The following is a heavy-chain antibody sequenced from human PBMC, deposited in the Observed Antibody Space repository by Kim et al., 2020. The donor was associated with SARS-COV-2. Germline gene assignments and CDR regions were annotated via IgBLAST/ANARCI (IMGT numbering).Heavy chain of an antibody. D-gene: IGHD6-19*01. CDR1: GFTFSSYG. Sequence: GGSLRLSCAASGFTFSSYGMHWVRQAPGKGLAWVAVISYDGSNKYYADSVKGRFTISRDNSKNTLYLQMNSLRAEDTAVYYCAKDKYGWQWLVAFDIWGQGTMVTVSS. CDR2: ISYDGSNK. J-gene: IGHJ3*02. V-gene: IGHV3-30*12. CDR3: AKDKYGWQWLVAFDI.